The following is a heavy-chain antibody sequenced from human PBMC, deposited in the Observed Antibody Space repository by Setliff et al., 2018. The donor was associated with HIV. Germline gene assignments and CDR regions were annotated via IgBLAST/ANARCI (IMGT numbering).Heavy chain of an antibody. J-gene: IGHJ4*02. D-gene: IGHD4-17*01. V-gene: IGHV1-2*04. CDR2: INPNSGGT. Sequence: GASVKVSCKASGYTFTGYYMHWVRQAPGQGLEWMGWINPNSGGTNYAQKFQAWVTMTRDTSISTAYMELSRLRSDDTAVYYCARGGLSGDYIFGFDYWGQGTLVTVSS. CDR1: GYTFTGYY. CDR3: ARGGLSGDYIFGFDY.